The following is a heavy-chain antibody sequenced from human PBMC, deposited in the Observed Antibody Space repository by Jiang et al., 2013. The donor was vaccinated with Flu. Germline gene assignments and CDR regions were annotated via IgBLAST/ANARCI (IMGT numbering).Heavy chain of an antibody. J-gene: IGHJ6*02. Sequence: WSWIRQPPRKGLEWIGYIYYSGSTNYNPSLKSRVTISVDTSKNQFSLKLSSVTAADTAVYYCARDCSGGSCYSGEFDYYYYGMDVWGQGTTVTVSS. CDR3: ARDCSGGSCYSGEFDYYYYGMDV. D-gene: IGHD2-15*01. V-gene: IGHV4-59*01. CDR2: IYYSGST.